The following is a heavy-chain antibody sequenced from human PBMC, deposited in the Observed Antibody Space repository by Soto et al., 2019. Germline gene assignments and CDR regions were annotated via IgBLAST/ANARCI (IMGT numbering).Heavy chain of an antibody. CDR1: GYTFTYRY. CDR3: ARSSSGWPPDY. CDR2: ITPFNGNT. J-gene: IGHJ4*02. D-gene: IGHD6-19*01. V-gene: IGHV1-45*02. Sequence: ASVKVSCKASGYTFTYRYLHWVRQAPGQALEWMGWITPFNGNTNYAQKFQDRVTITRDRSMSTAYMELSSLISEDTAMYYCARSSSGWPPDYWGQGTLVTVSS.